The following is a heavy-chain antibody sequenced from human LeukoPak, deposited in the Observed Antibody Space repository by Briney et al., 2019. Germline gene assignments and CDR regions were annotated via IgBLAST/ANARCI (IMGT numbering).Heavy chain of an antibody. CDR3: AREGVTALGDY. CDR2: IRSSGSTI. V-gene: IGHV3-48*03. D-gene: IGHD2-21*02. Sequence: PGGSLRLSCAASGFTFSNYEMNWVRQAPGKGLEWVSHIRSSGSTIYYADSVKGRFTISRDNARNSLYLQMNSLRAEDTAVYYCAREGVTALGDYWGQGTLVTVSS. CDR1: GFTFSNYE. J-gene: IGHJ4*02.